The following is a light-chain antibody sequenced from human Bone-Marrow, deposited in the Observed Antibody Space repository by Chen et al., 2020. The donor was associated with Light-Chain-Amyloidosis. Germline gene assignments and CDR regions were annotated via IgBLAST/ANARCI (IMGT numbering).Light chain of an antibody. V-gene: IGLV10-54*01. CDR3: SACDSSLNTWV. CDR1: SNNVGDQG. Sequence: AGLTQPHSVSTALRQSATLTCTGNSNNVGDQGADWLQQHQRHPPKLLSYRSNNRPSGISERLSASSSGNTASLTIVGLQPEYEADYYCSACDSSLNTWVFGGGTELTV. J-gene: IGLJ2*01. CDR2: RSN.